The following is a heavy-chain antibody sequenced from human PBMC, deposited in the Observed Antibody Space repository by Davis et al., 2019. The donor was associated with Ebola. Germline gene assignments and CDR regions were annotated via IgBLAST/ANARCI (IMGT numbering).Heavy chain of an antibody. J-gene: IGHJ3*02. CDR1: GFTFSSYS. CDR2: ISSSSSYI. CDR3: ARDRPIKSYSSGCPAFDI. D-gene: IGHD6-19*01. V-gene: IGHV3-21*01. Sequence: GESLKISCAASGFTFSSYSMNWVRQAPGKGLEWVSSISSSSSYIYYADSVKGRFTISRDNAKNSLYLQMNSLRAEDTAVYYCARDRPIKSYSSGCPAFDIWGQGTMVTVSS.